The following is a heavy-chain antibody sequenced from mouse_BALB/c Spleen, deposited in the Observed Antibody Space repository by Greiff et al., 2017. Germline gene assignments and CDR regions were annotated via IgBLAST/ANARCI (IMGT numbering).Heavy chain of an antibody. CDR1: GFTFTDYY. V-gene: IGHV7-3*02. J-gene: IGHJ3*01. CDR2: IRNKANGYTT. D-gene: IGHD1-1*01. Sequence: EVQVVESGGGLVQPGGSLRLSCATSGFTFTDYYMSWVRQPPGKALEWLGFIRNKANGYTTEYSASVKGRFTISRDNSQSILYLQMNTLRAEDSATYYCARASYGSGWGQGTLVTVSA. CDR3: ARASYGSG.